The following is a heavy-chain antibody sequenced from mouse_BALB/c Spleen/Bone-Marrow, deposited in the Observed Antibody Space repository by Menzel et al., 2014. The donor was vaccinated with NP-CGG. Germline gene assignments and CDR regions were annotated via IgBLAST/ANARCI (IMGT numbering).Heavy chain of an antibody. CDR1: GFNIKDTY. CDR2: IDPANGNT. Sequence: EVQMVESGAELVKPGASVKLSCTASGFNIKDTYMHWVKQRPEQGLEWIGRIDPANGNTKYDPKFQGKATITADTSSNTAYLQLSSLTSEDTAVYYCARWELGRSLFAHRAQATLFPFSA. D-gene: IGHD4-1*01. J-gene: IGHJ3*01. V-gene: IGHV14-3*02. CDR3: ARWELGRSLFAH.